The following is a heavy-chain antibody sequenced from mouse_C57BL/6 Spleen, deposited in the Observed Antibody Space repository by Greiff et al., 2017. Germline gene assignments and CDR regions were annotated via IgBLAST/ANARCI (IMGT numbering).Heavy chain of an antibody. CDR1: GYTFTSYW. Sequence: QVQLKQPGAELVKPGASVKMSCKASGYTFTSYWITWVKQRPGQGLEWIGDIYPGSGSTNYNEKFKSKATLTVDTSSSTAYMKLSSLTSEDSSVYYSANYYGSSLAWFAYWGQGTLVTVSA. CDR3: ANYYGSSLAWFAY. V-gene: IGHV1-55*01. J-gene: IGHJ3*01. CDR2: IYPGSGST. D-gene: IGHD1-1*01.